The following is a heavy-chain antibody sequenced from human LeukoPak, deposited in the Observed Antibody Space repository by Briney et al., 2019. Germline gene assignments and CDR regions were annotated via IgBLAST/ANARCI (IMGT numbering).Heavy chain of an antibody. V-gene: IGHV4-61*02. J-gene: IGHJ5*02. CDR1: GGSISSGSYY. CDR2: IYTSGST. D-gene: IGHD3-10*01. Sequence: SQTLSLTCTVSGGSISSGSYYWSWIRQPAGKGLEWIGRIYTSGSTNYNPSPKSRVTISVDTSKDQFSLKLSSVTAADTAVYYCARDLSMVRGVIRDRWFDPWGQGTLVTVSS. CDR3: ARDLSMVRGVIRDRWFDP.